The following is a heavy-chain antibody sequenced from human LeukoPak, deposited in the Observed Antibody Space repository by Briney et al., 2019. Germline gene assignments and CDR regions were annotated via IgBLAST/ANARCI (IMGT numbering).Heavy chain of an antibody. Sequence: PSETLSLTCTVSGGSISGYYWSWIRQPAGKGLEWIGRIYSSGSTNYNPSLESRVTISVDTSKNQFSLKLSSVTAADTAVYYCARERGRSRIAAAGYYFDYWGQGTLVTVSS. J-gene: IGHJ4*02. D-gene: IGHD6-13*01. V-gene: IGHV4-4*07. CDR3: ARERGRSRIAAAGYYFDY. CDR2: IYSSGST. CDR1: GGSISGYY.